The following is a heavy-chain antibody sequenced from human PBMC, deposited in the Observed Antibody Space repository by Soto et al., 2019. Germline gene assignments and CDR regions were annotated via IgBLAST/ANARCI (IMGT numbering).Heavy chain of an antibody. CDR1: GSLPVGSLSTYF. V-gene: IGHV4-34*01. J-gene: IGHJ6*02. D-gene: IGHD3-3*01. CDR3: ARARFSQWSQDYYGLDV. Sequence: PSETLSLTCGLSGSLPVGSLSTYFWTWIRQPPAKGLEWIGEINHSGSPNYSPSLRGRVTISLDTSKKQFSLNLSSVTAADTAVYFCARARFSQWSQDYYGLDVWGQGTTVTVSS. CDR2: INHSGSP.